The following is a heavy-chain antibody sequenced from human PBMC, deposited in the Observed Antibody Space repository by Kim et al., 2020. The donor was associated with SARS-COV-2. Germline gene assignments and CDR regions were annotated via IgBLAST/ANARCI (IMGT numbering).Heavy chain of an antibody. CDR2: ISWNSGSI. V-gene: IGHV3-9*01. CDR1: GFTFDDYA. D-gene: IGHD6-19*01. Sequence: GGSLRLSCAASGFTFDDYAMHWVRQAPGKGLEWVSGISWNSGSIGYADSVKGRFTISRDNAENSLYLQMNSLRAEDTALYYCAKSSSGWCDGYFDYWGQG. CDR3: AKSSSGWCDGYFDY. J-gene: IGHJ4*02.